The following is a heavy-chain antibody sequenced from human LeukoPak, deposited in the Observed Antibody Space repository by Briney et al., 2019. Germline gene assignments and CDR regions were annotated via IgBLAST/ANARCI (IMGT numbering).Heavy chain of an antibody. CDR1: GFTFSSYE. J-gene: IGHJ4*02. CDR3: ATESPSCGGDCFGY. CDR2: IYSGGTT. D-gene: IGHD2-21*01. V-gene: IGHV3-53*01. Sequence: GGSLRLSCAASGFTFSSYEMNWVRQAPGKGLEWVSVIYSGGTTYYADSMKGRFTISRDNSKNTLYLQMNGLRAADTAVYYCATESPSCGGDCFGYWGQGTLVTVSS.